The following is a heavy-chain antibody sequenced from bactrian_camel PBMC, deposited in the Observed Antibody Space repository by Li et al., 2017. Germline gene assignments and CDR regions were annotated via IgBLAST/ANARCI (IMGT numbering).Heavy chain of an antibody. CDR2: IDGDGTT. J-gene: IGHJ4*01. Sequence: DVQLVESGGGSVQSGGSLRLSCVASGDTMGRYCMGWVRQAPGKEREGVAAIDGDGTTDYADSVKGRFTISRGSTKNTVYLQMNNLRPEDTGTYYCAPDCAAAFVIRAISPLFNYWGQGTQVTVS. V-gene: IGHV3S10*01. CDR1: GDTMGRYC. CDR3: APDCAAAFVIRAISPLFNY.